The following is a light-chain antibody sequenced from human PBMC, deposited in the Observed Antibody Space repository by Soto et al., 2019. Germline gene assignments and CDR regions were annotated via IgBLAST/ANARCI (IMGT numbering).Light chain of an antibody. CDR3: QQYHTSWT. CDR1: QSISRW. Sequence: DIQMTQSPSTLSASVGDRVTITCRASQSISRWLARYQQKPGKAPNLLIHDGFSLASGVPSRFSGSGSRTEFSLTITSLQPDDFATYYCQQYHTSWTFGQGTRVEI. V-gene: IGKV1-5*01. CDR2: DGF. J-gene: IGKJ1*01.